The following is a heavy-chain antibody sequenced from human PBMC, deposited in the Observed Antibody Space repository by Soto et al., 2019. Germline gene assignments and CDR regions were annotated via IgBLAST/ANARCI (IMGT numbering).Heavy chain of an antibody. V-gene: IGHV3-23*01. CDR3: AKASKYSRSSAYMDY. CDR1: GFTFSSYA. CDR2: ISGSGGST. J-gene: IGHJ4*02. D-gene: IGHD6-6*01. Sequence: GGSLRLSCAASGFTFSSYAMSWVGQAPGKGLEWVSAISGSGGSTYYADSVKGRSTISRDNSKNTLYLQMNSLRAEDTAVYYCAKASKYSRSSAYMDYWGQGTLVTVSS.